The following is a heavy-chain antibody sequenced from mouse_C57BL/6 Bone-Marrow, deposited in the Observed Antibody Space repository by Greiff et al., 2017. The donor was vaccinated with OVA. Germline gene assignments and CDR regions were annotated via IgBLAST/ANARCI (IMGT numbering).Heavy chain of an antibody. CDR1: GYTFTSYW. CDR2: INPSSGYT. J-gene: IGHJ4*01. CDR3: SLGGLRRRDYAMDY. V-gene: IGHV1-7*01. Sequence: QVHVKQSGAELAKPGASVKLSCKASGYTFTSYWMHWVKQRPGQGLEWIGYINPSSGYTKYNQKFKDKATLTADKSSSTAYMQLSSLTYEDSAVYYCSLGGLRRRDYAMDYWGQGTSVTVSS. D-gene: IGHD2-4*01.